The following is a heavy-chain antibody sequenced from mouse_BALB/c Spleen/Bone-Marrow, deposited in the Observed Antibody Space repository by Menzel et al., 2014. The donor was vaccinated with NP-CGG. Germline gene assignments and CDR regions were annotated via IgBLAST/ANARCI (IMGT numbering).Heavy chain of an antibody. Sequence: EVQLQQSGPSLVKPSQPLSLRCSVTGDSITSGYWNWIRKFPGNKLEYMGYISYSGSTYYNPSLQSRITITRDTSNNXYYLQLNSVTTEDTATYYCASYYYGSSYAMDYWGQGTSVTVSS. CDR2: ISYSGST. CDR1: GDSITSGY. CDR3: ASYYYGSSYAMDY. D-gene: IGHD1-1*01. J-gene: IGHJ4*01. V-gene: IGHV3-8*02.